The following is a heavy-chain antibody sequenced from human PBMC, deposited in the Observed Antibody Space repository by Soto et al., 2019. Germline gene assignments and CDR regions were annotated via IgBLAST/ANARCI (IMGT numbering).Heavy chain of an antibody. CDR2: ISSNGGST. CDR3: VKEGYCSGGSCAGAFDI. CDR1: GFTFSSYA. J-gene: IGHJ3*02. D-gene: IGHD2-15*01. V-gene: IGHV3-64D*08. Sequence: GGSLRLSCSASGFTFSSYAMHWVRQAPGKGLEYVSAISSNGGSTYYADSVKGRFTISRDNSKNTLYLQMSSLRAEDTAVYYCVKEGYCSGGSCAGAFDIWGQGTMVTVSS.